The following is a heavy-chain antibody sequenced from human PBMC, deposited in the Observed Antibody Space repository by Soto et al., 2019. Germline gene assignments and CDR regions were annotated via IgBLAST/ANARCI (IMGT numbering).Heavy chain of an antibody. CDR2: INHSGST. CDR3: AKYPSIPPPDPPFDY. V-gene: IGHV4-34*01. CDR1: GGSFSGYY. Sequence: SETLSLTCAVYGGSFSGYYWSWIRQPPGKGLEWIGEINHSGSTNYNPSLKSRVTISVDTSKNQFSLKLSSVTAADTAVYYCAKYPSIPPPDPPFDYWGQGTMVTVSS. J-gene: IGHJ4*02.